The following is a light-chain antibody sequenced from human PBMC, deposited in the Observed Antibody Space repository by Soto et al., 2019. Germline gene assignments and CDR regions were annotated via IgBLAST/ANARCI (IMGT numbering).Light chain of an antibody. CDR3: QTWGTGIVV. Sequence: QTVVTQSPSASASLGASVKLTCTLSSGHSSYAIAWHHQQPAKGPRYLMKLNSDGSHSKGDGIPDRFSGSSSGAERYLTISSLQSEDEADYYCQTWGTGIVVFGGGTQLTVL. CDR2: LNSDGSH. V-gene: IGLV4-69*01. CDR1: SGHSSYA. J-gene: IGLJ3*02.